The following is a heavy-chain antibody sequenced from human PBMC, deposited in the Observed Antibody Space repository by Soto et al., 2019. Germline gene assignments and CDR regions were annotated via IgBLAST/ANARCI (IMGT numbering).Heavy chain of an antibody. J-gene: IGHJ4*02. Sequence: QVQLVQSGAEVKKPGSSVKVSCKASVGTFSTTPLSWVLQAPGQVLEWMGGTGSGTGPGNHAQKFQGRLTITVDKSTSTVYMELSSLSSEATAVYYCARRDRCVFYRYFDSLGQGTLVTVSS. CDR1: VGTFSTTP. CDR3: ARRDRCVFYRYFDS. D-gene: IGHD2-8*01. V-gene: IGHV1-69*06. CDR2: TGSGTGPG.